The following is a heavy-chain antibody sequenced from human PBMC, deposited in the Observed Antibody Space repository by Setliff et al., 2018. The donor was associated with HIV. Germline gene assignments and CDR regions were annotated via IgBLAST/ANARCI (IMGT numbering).Heavy chain of an antibody. Sequence: PSETLSLTCTVSGGSTSSGSYYWSWIRQPAGKGLEWIGHIYTSGSTNYNPSLKSRVTISVDTSKNQFSLKLSSVTAADTAVYYCARTDWARTSYYYYYGMNIWGQGTAVTVSS. J-gene: IGHJ6*02. CDR1: GGSTSSGSYY. D-gene: IGHD3-9*01. CDR2: IYTSGST. CDR3: ARTDWARTSYYYYYGMNI. V-gene: IGHV4-61*09.